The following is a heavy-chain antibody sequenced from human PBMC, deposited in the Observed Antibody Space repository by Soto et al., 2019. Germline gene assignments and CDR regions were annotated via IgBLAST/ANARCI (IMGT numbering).Heavy chain of an antibody. Sequence: PSQTLSLTCAISGDSGSSSSIAWNWIRQSPSRGLEWLGRTYYRSKWYTEYAPSVQSRITVNLDTSKNHFSLQLNSVTPEDTDVYFCARGKNSAFDYWGQGVLVNVSS. CDR3: ARGKNSAFDY. CDR1: GDSGSSSSIA. CDR2: TYYRSKWYT. J-gene: IGHJ4*02. V-gene: IGHV6-1*01. D-gene: IGHD5-18*01.